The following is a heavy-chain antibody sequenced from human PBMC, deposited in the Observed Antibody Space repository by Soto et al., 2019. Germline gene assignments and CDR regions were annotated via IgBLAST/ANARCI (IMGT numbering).Heavy chain of an antibody. CDR1: GGTFSSYA. CDR3: ARDPLEGDTAMGDY. V-gene: IGHV1-69*13. J-gene: IGHJ4*02. Sequence: AASVKVSCKASGGTFSSYAISWVRQAPGQGLEWMGGIIPIFGTANYAQKFQGRVTITADESTSTAYMELSSLRSEDTAVYYCARDPLEGDTAMGDYWGQGTLVTVSS. CDR2: IIPIFGTA. D-gene: IGHD5-18*01.